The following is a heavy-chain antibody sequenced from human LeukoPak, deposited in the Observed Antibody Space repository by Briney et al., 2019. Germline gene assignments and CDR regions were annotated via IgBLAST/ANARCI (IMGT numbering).Heavy chain of an antibody. CDR1: GFTFDDYA. V-gene: IGHV3-9*01. Sequence: GRSLRLSCAASGFTFDDYAMHWVRQAPGKGLEWVSGISWNSGSIGYADSVKGRFTVSRDNAKNTLYLQMNSLRAEDTAVYYCARIEDYYNSGGYFWYFDLWGRGTLVTVSS. CDR2: ISWNSGSI. D-gene: IGHD3-10*01. J-gene: IGHJ2*01. CDR3: ARIEDYYNSGGYFWYFDL.